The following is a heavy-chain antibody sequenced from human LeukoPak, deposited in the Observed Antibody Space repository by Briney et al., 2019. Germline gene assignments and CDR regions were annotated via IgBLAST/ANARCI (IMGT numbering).Heavy chain of an antibody. Sequence: GSLRLSCAASGFTFSSYWMHWVRQAPGKGLVWVSRINSDGSSTSYADSVKGRFTISRDNAKNTLYLQMNSLRAEDTAVYYCARERTYHYYYMDVWGKGTTVTVSS. CDR3: ARERTYHYYYMDV. CDR1: GFTFSSYW. CDR2: INSDGSST. V-gene: IGHV3-74*01. J-gene: IGHJ6*03.